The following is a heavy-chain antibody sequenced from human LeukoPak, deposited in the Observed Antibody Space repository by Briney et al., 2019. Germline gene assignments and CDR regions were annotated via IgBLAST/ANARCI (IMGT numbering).Heavy chain of an antibody. Sequence: GVSLRLSCVASGFTFSSSAMSWVRQAPGQGLEWVSAVSGSGGTTYYADSVKGRFTISRDNSKSTLFLEMNSLRVEDTALYYCAKGYVTGGYFDHWGQGTLVTVSS. V-gene: IGHV3-23*01. D-gene: IGHD3-16*01. J-gene: IGHJ4*02. CDR2: VSGSGGTT. CDR1: GFTFSSSA. CDR3: AKGYVTGGYFDH.